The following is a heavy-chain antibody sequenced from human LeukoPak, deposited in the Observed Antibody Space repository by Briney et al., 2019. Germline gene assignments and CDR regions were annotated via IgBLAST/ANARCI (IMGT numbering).Heavy chain of an antibody. CDR2: IYTSGST. CDR1: GGSINSYY. J-gene: IGHJ4*02. V-gene: IGHV4-4*07. CDR3: VRDQGFLAY. D-gene: IGHD3-3*01. Sequence: PSETLSLTCTVSGGSINSYYWGWIRQPAGKGLEWISRIYTSGSTNYNPSLKSRVTMSVDTSKNQFSLNLTSVTAADTAVYYCVRDQGFLAYWGQGTLDTVSS.